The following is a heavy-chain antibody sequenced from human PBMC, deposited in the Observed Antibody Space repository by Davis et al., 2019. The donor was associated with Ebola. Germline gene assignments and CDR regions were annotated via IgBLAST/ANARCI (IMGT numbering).Heavy chain of an antibody. D-gene: IGHD1-26*01. CDR3: ARTVSGSYYSALDY. V-gene: IGHV5-51*01. CDR2: IYPGDSDT. J-gene: IGHJ4*02. Sequence: PGGSLRLSCQGVGYSFPSYWIAWVRQMPGEGLEWMGSIYPGDSDTKYNPSFQGQVTISADMSFSTAYLQWSSLEASDTAVYYCARTVSGSYYSALDYWGQGTLVTVSS. CDR1: GYSFPSYW.